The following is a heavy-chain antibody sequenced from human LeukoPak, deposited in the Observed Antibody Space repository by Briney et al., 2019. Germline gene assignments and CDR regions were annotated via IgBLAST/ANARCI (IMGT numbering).Heavy chain of an antibody. V-gene: IGHV4-59*12. CDR1: GGSTSSYY. D-gene: IGHD5-18*01. J-gene: IGHJ4*02. CDR2: VYYSGST. Sequence: SETLSLTCTVSGGSTSSYYWSWIRQPPGKGLEWIGYVYYSGSTNYNPSLKSRVTISVDTSKNQFSLKLSSVTAADAAVYYCARDGLRSGYSYGYFDYWGQGTLVTVSS. CDR3: ARDGLRSGYSYGYFDY.